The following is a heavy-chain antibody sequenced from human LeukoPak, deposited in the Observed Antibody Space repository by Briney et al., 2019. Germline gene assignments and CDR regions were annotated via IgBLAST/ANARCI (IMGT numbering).Heavy chain of an antibody. J-gene: IGHJ4*02. D-gene: IGHD1-26*01. CDR2: IYYSGST. CDR3: ARVGFALQIDY. Sequence: SETLSLTCTVTGGSISSYYWSWIRQPPWKGLEWIGYIYYSGSTNYNPSLKSRVTISVDTSKNQFSLKLSSVTAADTAVYYCARVGFALQIDYWGQGTLVTVSS. CDR1: GGSISSYY. V-gene: IGHV4-59*01.